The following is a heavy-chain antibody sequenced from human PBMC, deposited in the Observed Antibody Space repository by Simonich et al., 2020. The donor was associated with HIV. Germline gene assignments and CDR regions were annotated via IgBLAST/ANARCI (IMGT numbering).Heavy chain of an antibody. Sequence: QVQLVESGGGVVQPGRSLRLSWAASGFTFRRYGMHWVRQAPGKGLEWVGVIWDYVSNKYYIDSVKGRFTISRDNSKNTLYLQMNSLRAEDTAVYYCARDLSGDAFDIWGQGTMVTVST. J-gene: IGHJ3*02. CDR2: IWDYVSNK. CDR1: GFTFRRYG. D-gene: IGHD1-26*01. CDR3: ARDLSGDAFDI. V-gene: IGHV3-33*01.